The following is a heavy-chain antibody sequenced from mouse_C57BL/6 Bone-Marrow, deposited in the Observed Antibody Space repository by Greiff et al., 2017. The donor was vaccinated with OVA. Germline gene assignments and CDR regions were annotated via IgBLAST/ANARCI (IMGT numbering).Heavy chain of an antibody. CDR1: GYTFTSYW. CDR3: ARWGDGYYVDWYFDV. D-gene: IGHD2-3*01. J-gene: IGHJ1*03. V-gene: IGHV1-69*01. CDR2: FDPSDSYT. Sequence: QVQLQQPGAELVMPGASVKLSCKASGYTFTSYWMHWVKQRPGQGLEWIGEFDPSDSYTNYNQKFKGKSTLTVDKSSSTAYMQLSSLTSEDSAVYYCARWGDGYYVDWYFDVWGTGTTVTVSS.